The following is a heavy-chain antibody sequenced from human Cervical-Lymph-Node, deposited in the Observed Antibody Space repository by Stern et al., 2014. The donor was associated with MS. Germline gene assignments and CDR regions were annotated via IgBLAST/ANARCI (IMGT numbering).Heavy chain of an antibody. D-gene: IGHD1-26*01. Sequence: QVQLGQSGAEVKKPGASVKVTCKTSENTFTGYYIHWVRQAPGQGLEWMVWINPNSGATNYAQRFQDRVSLTSDTSNSLAYMELDRLTSGDTAVYYCARISLGSGIDYWGQGSLVTVSS. V-gene: IGHV1-2*02. CDR2: INPNSGAT. CDR3: ARISLGSGIDY. CDR1: ENTFTGYY. J-gene: IGHJ4*02.